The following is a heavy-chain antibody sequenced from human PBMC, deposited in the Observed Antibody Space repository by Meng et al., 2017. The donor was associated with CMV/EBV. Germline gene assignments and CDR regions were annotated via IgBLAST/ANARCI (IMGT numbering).Heavy chain of an antibody. Sequence: SESLSPTCTVSGGSISSYYWSWIRQPPGKGLEWIGYIYYSRSTNYNPSLKSRVTISVDTTKNQFSLKLSSVTAADTAVYYCPSAYQIPYAMDVWGQGTTVTVSS. V-gene: IGHV4-59*01. D-gene: IGHD2-2*02. J-gene: IGHJ6*02. CDR3: PSAYQIPYAMDV. CDR1: GGSISSYY. CDR2: IYYSRST.